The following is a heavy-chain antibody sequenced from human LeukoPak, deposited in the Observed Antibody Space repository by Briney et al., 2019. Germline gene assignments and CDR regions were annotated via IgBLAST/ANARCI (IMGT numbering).Heavy chain of an antibody. J-gene: IGHJ4*02. V-gene: IGHV3-53*01. CDR1: GFTGSSNY. CDR3: ARGIAAAGTALYN. D-gene: IGHD6-13*01. CDR2: IYSDGST. Sequence: GGALSLSCAASGFTGSSNYRSGVRQAPGKGLGWGSVIYSDGSTHSADSVKGRFTISRDNSKNPLYLQINSLRAEDTAVYYCARGIAAAGTALYNWGQGPLLTVSS.